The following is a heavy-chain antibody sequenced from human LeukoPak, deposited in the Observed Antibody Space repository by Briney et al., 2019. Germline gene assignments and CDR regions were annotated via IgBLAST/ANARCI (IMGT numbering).Heavy chain of an antibody. V-gene: IGHV1-2*02. CDR2: INPNSGGT. D-gene: IGHD3-9*01. CDR1: GYTFTGYY. Sequence: GASVNVSCKASGYTFTGYYMHWVRQAPGQGRDWMGWINPNSGGTNYAQKFQGRVTMTRDTSISTAYMELSRLRSDDTAVYFCARDLGSVAVTIAGGSWGQGTLVTVSS. CDR3: ARDLGSVAVTIAGGS. J-gene: IGHJ4*02.